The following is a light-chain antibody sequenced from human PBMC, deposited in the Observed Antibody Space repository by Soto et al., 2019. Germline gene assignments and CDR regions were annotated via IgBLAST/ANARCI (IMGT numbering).Light chain of an antibody. CDR2: DAS. CDR3: QQYNSYSWT. Sequence: DIQMTQSPSTLSASVGDRVTITGRASQSISSWLAWDQQKPGKAPKLLIYDASILESGVPSRFSGSGSWTEFDLTISSLPPEDFAADYCQQYNSYSWTVGQGTKVEIK. V-gene: IGKV1-5*01. CDR1: QSISSW. J-gene: IGKJ1*01.